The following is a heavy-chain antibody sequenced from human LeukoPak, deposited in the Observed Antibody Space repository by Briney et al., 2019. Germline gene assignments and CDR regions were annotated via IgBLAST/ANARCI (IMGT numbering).Heavy chain of an antibody. CDR3: AKDSYCGGDCYSDY. V-gene: IGHV3-23*01. J-gene: IGHJ4*02. D-gene: IGHD2-21*02. Sequence: GGSLRLSCAASGFTFSSYAMSWVRQAPGKGLEWVSAISGSGGSTYYADSVKGRFTISRDNSKNTLYLQMNSLRVEDTAVYYCAKDSYCGGDCYSDYWGQGTLVTVSS. CDR1: GFTFSSYA. CDR2: ISGSGGST.